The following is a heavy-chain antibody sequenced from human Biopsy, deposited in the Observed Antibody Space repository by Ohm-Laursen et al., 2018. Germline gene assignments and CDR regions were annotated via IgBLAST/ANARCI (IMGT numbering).Heavy chain of an antibody. Sequence: SLRLSCAASGFTFSTYWMHWVRQVPGKGLVWVPRINTDGTTTTHADSVRGRFTISRDNAKSTLYLQMTSLRAEDTAFYYCARDDTSGGVAFDIWGRGTMVTVSS. CDR1: GFTFSTYW. D-gene: IGHD3-22*01. V-gene: IGHV3-74*01. CDR3: ARDDTSGGVAFDI. CDR2: INTDGTTT. J-gene: IGHJ3*02.